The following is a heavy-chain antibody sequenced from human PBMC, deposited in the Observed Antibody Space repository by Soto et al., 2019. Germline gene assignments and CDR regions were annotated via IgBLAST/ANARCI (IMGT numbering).Heavy chain of an antibody. V-gene: IGHV4-34*01. D-gene: IGHD3-16*01. CDR2: VNHSGST. Sequence: QVQLQQWGAGLLKPSQTLSLTCAVYGGSFNSYYWSWIRQSPGKGLEWIGEVNHSGSTNSNPSLKSRVTVSVDRSKSQFSLKLSSLTAADTAVYYCARSHQGAYFDYWGRGTLVTVSS. CDR3: ARSHQGAYFDY. CDR1: GGSFNSYY. J-gene: IGHJ4*02.